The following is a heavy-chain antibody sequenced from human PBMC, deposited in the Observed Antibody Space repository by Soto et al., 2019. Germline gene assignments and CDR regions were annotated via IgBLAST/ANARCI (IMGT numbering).Heavy chain of an antibody. V-gene: IGHV4-4*02. CDR1: GGSISSSNW. J-gene: IGHJ5*02. CDR2: IYHSGST. D-gene: IGHD3-16*02. CDR3: ARDSHTYYDYVWGSYRSEWFDP. Sequence: SETLSLTCAVSGGSISSSNWWSWVRQPPGKGLEWIGEIYHSGSTNYNPSLKSRVTISVDKSKNQFSLKLSSVTAADTAVYYCARDSHTYYDYVWGSYRSEWFDPWGQGTLVTVSS.